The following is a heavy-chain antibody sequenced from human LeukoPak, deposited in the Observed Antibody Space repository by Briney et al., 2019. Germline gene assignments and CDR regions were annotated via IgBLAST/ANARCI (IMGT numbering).Heavy chain of an antibody. Sequence: GGSLRLSCAASGFTFSSYEMNWVRQAPGKGLEWVSYISRSGSTIYYADSVKGRFTISRDNSKNTLYLQMNSLRAEDTAVYYCARWGEGGYFDYWGQGTLVTVSS. CDR1: GFTFSSYE. J-gene: IGHJ4*02. CDR2: ISRSGSTI. CDR3: ARWGEGGYFDY. D-gene: IGHD3-10*01. V-gene: IGHV3-48*03.